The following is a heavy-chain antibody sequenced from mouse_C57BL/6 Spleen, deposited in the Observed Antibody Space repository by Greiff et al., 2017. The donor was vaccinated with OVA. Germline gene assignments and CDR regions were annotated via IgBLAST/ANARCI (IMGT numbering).Heavy chain of an antibody. D-gene: IGHD1-2*01. Sequence: QVQLKQSGAELARPGASVKLSCKASGYTFTSYGISWVKQRTGQGLEWIGEIYPGSGNTYYNEKFKGKATLTADKSSSTAYMELRSLTSEDSAVYFCTTGSAASTDYWGQGTTLTVSS. CDR1: GYTFTSYG. J-gene: IGHJ2*01. CDR3: TTGSAASTDY. V-gene: IGHV1-81*01. CDR2: IYPGSGNT.